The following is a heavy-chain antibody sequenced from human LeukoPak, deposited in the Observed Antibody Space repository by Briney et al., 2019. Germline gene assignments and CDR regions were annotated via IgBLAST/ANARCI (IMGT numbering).Heavy chain of an antibody. V-gene: IGHV1-69*04. CDR1: GGTFSSYA. CDR3: ARVVITDSPQYYYDSSGYYYSSGAFDI. Sequence: SVKVSCKASGGTFSSYAISWVRQAPRQGLGWMGRIIPILGIANYAQKFQGRVTITADKSTSTAYMELSSLRSEDTAVYYCARVVITDSPQYYYDSSGYYYSSGAFDIWGQGTMVTVSS. D-gene: IGHD3-22*01. J-gene: IGHJ3*02. CDR2: IIPILGIA.